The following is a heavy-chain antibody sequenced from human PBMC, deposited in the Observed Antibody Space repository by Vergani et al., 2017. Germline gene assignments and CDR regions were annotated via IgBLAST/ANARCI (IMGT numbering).Heavy chain of an antibody. CDR1: GYTFTTFG. Sequence: QVHLVQSGAEIKKPGASVKVSCKASGYTFTTFGISWVRLAPGQGLEWMGWISAYNGNTNYAQKFQGRVTMTTDTSTSTAYMELSRLRSDDTAVYYCARGKDVLLWFGEWDYWGQGTLVTVSS. V-gene: IGHV1-18*01. J-gene: IGHJ4*02. CDR3: ARGKDVLLWFGEWDY. D-gene: IGHD3-10*01. CDR2: ISAYNGNT.